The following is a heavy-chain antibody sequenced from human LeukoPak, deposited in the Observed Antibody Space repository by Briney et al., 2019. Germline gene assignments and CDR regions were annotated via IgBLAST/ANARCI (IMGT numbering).Heavy chain of an antibody. J-gene: IGHJ4*02. CDR1: GVNFSSYW. Sequence: GGSLRLSCAVSGVNFSSYWMSWVRQAPGKGLEWVANIKQDGSEEYYVDSVKGRFTISTDNAKNSLYLQMNSLRAENTAVYYCARDAYYDFWSGYPRYFDYWGQGTLVTVSS. V-gene: IGHV3-7*01. CDR2: IKQDGSEE. CDR3: ARDAYYDFWSGYPRYFDY. D-gene: IGHD3-3*01.